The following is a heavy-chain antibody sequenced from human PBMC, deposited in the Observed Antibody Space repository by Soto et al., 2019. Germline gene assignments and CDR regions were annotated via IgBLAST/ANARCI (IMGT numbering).Heavy chain of an antibody. CDR2: IWYDGSNE. Sequence: VGSLRLSCAASGFIFSNYGMHWVRQALGKGLEWVAAIWYDGSNEYYVDSVKGRFTISRDNSKNTLYLEMNSLRAEDTAVYYCARDRRITNIAARNTFDYWGQGTLVTVSS. D-gene: IGHD6-6*01. CDR3: ARDRRITNIAARNTFDY. V-gene: IGHV3-33*01. CDR1: GFIFSNYG. J-gene: IGHJ4*02.